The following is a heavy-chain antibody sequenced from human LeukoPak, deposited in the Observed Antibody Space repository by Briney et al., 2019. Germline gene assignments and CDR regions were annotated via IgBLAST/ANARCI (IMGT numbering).Heavy chain of an antibody. D-gene: IGHD3-10*01. Sequence: PGGSLRLSCAASGFTFSNAWMNWVRQAPGKGLEWVSAISGSGGSTYYADSVKGRFTISRDNSKNTLYLQMNSLRVEDTAVYYCAKDRGIISDYWGQGTLVTVSS. CDR1: GFTFSNAW. V-gene: IGHV3-23*01. J-gene: IGHJ4*02. CDR2: ISGSGGST. CDR3: AKDRGIISDY.